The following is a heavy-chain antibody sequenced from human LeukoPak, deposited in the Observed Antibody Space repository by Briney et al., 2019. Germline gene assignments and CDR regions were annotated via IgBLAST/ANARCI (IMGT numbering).Heavy chain of an antibody. CDR1: GVSISSYY. CDR3: AGGNYYDSSGHPYHFHY. J-gene: IGHJ4*02. V-gene: IGHV4-59*01. D-gene: IGHD3-22*01. CDR2: IYYSENT. Sequence: SETLSLTCTVSGVSISSYYWSWIRQPPGKGLAWIGYIYYSENTNYNPSLKSRVTISVDTSKNQFSLTLTSVIAADTAVYYCAGGNYYDSSGHPYHFHYWGQGTLVTVPS.